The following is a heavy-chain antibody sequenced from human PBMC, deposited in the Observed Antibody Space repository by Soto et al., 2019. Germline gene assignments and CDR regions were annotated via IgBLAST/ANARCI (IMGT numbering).Heavy chain of an antibody. CDR1: GGTFSSYA. Sequence: QVHLVQSVAAVKKPGSSVKVSCKASGGTFSSYAIIWVRQSPGQGREGMGGIIPIFGTANYAQKCQGRVTITADDSTSTAYMELSSVGSEDVAVYYWAIPPRTNYDSSGGGYFDYWGQGTLVPVSS. J-gene: IGHJ4*02. CDR3: AIPPRTNYDSSGGGYFDY. CDR2: IIPIFGTA. D-gene: IGHD3-22*01. V-gene: IGHV1-69*01.